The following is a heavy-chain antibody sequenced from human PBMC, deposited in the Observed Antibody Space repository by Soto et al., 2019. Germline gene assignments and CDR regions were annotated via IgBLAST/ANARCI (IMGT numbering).Heavy chain of an antibody. J-gene: IGHJ6*03. D-gene: IGHD1-20*01. CDR1: GFTFSSYS. V-gene: IGHV3-21*01. CDR3: ARENSNWNYAYMDV. Sequence: PGGSLRLSCAASGFTFSSYSMNWVRQAPGKGLEWVSSISSSSSYIYYADSVKGRFTISRDNAKNSLYLQMNSLRAEDTAVYYCARENSNWNYAYMDVWGKGTTVTVSS. CDR2: ISSSSSYI.